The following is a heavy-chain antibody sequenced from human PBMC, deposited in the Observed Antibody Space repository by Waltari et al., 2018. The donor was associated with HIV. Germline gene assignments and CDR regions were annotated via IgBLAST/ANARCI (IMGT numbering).Heavy chain of an antibody. CDR2: INPNSGGT. CDR1: GYTFTGYY. CDR3: ARDGRLWFGELFNGMDV. Sequence: QVQLVQSGAEVKKPGASVKVSCKASGYTFTGYYMHWVQQAPGQGLEWMGRINPNSGGTNYAQKFQGRVTMTRDTSISTAYMELSRLRSDDTAVYYCARDGRLWFGELFNGMDVWGQGTTVTVSS. D-gene: IGHD3-10*01. J-gene: IGHJ6*02. V-gene: IGHV1-2*06.